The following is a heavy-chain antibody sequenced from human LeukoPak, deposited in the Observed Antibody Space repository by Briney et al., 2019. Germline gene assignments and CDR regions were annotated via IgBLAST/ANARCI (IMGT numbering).Heavy chain of an antibody. Sequence: SETLSLTCTVSGGSISSSSYYWGWIRQPPGKGLEWIGSIYYSGSTYYNPSLKSRVTISVDTSKNQFSLKLNSVTAADTAVYYCARAGMTTIEIDYWGQGTLVTVSS. V-gene: IGHV4-39*07. CDR1: GGSISSSSYY. CDR2: IYYSGST. D-gene: IGHD5-24*01. J-gene: IGHJ4*02. CDR3: ARAGMTTIEIDY.